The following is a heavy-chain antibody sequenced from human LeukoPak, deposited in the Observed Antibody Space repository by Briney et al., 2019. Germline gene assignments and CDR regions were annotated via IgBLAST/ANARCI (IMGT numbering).Heavy chain of an antibody. CDR2: INPNSGGT. J-gene: IGHJ4*02. CDR3: ARGVGYSSSSYIDY. V-gene: IGHV1-2*02. Sequence: GASVKVSCKASGYTFTGYYMHWVRQTPGQGLEWMGWINPNSGGTNYAQKFQGRVTMTRDTSIGTAYMELRSLRSDDTAVYYCARGVGYSSSSYIDYWGQGTLVTVSS. CDR1: GYTFTGYY. D-gene: IGHD6-6*01.